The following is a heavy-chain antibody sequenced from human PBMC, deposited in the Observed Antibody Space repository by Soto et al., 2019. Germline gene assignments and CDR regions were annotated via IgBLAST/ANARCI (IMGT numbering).Heavy chain of an antibody. CDR2: IYHSESI. CDR3: AKESSSGRYYYFGFDV. V-gene: IGHV4-4*02. J-gene: IGHJ6*02. D-gene: IGHD6-13*01. Sequence: QVHLQESGPGLVKPSGTLSLTCAVSGASISSNNWWSWVRQSPETGLEWIGEIYHSESIKYNPSLKSRVTISVDNSKNQFSLRLTSVTAADTAVYYCAKESSSGRYYYFGFDVWGQGTTVTVSS. CDR1: GASISSNNW.